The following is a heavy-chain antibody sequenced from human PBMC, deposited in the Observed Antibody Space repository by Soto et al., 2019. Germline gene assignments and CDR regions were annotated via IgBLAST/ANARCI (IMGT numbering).Heavy chain of an antibody. V-gene: IGHV3-74*01. CDR2: INTGGSST. CDR3: ARGIASAGTGWFAP. D-gene: IGHD6-13*01. Sequence: GSLRLSCAASGFTFSSYWMHWVRQAPGKGLVWVSRINTGGSSTNYVNSVRGRFTISRDNAKNTLYLQMNSLRAEDTAVYYCARGIASAGTGWFAPCGQGTLDTVSS. CDR1: GFTFSSYW. J-gene: IGHJ5*02.